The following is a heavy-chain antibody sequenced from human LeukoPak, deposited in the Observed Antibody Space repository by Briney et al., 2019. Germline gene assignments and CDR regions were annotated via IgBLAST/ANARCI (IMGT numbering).Heavy chain of an antibody. CDR2: ISQDGSDK. CDR3: ARPSRIGYSNGLVLQH. D-gene: IGHD4-11*01. J-gene: IGHJ1*01. CDR1: GFTFSDYW. V-gene: IGHV3-7*01. Sequence: GGSLRLSCAASGFTFSDYWMSWVRQAPGKGLQWVANISQDGSDKYYLDSVKGRFNISRDNSKNTLYLQMNSLRAEDTAVYYCARPSRIGYSNGLVLQHWGQGTLVTVSS.